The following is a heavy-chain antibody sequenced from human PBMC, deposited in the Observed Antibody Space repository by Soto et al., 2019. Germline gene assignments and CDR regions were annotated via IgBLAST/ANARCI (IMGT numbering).Heavy chain of an antibody. CDR2: ISYDGSNK. V-gene: IGHV3-30-3*01. Sequence: QVQLVESGGGVVQPGRSLRLSCAASGFTFSSYAMHWVRQAPGKGLEWVAVISYDGSNKYYADYVKGRFTISRDNSKNTLYLQMNSLRAEDTAVYYCAREQGMVRGVIDYYYGMDVWGQGTTVTVSS. J-gene: IGHJ6*02. CDR1: GFTFSSYA. CDR3: AREQGMVRGVIDYYYGMDV. D-gene: IGHD3-10*01.